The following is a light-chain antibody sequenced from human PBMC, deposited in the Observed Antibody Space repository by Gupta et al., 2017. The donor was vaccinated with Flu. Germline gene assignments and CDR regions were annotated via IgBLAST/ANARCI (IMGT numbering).Light chain of an antibody. CDR3: QQYYSTPQNS. V-gene: IGKV4-1*01. CDR1: QSVLYSSNNKNY. CDR2: WAS. J-gene: IGKJ2*03. Sequence: DIVMTQSPDSLAVSLGERATINCKSSQSVLYSSNNKNYLAWYQQKPGQPPKLLIYWASTRESGVPERFSGSGSGTDFTLTISSLQAEDVAVYYCQQYYSTPQNSCGQGTKLEIK.